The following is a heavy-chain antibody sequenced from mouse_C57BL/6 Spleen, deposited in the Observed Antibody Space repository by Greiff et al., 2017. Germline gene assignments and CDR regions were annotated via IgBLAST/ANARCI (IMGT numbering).Heavy chain of an antibody. CDR2: IHPNSGST. CDR3: ARFCNLYFDY. J-gene: IGHJ2*03. D-gene: IGHD2-1*01. CDR1: CYTFTSYW. Sequence: QVQLQQPGAELVKPGASVKLSCKASCYTFTSYWIHWVKPSPGQGLEWIGMIHPNSGSTNYNEMFKCKATLSVDKASSAAYMQLSSLTSEDSAVFYCARFCNLYFDYWGKGTSLTVTS. V-gene: IGHV1-64*01.